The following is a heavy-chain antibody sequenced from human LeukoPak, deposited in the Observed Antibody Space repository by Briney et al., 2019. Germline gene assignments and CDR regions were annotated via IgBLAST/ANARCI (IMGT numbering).Heavy chain of an antibody. CDR2: IWYDGSNK. CDR1: GFTFSSYG. Sequence: PGGSLRLSCAASGFTFSSYGMHWVRQAPGKGLEWVAVIWYDGSNKYYADSVKGRFTISRDNSKSTLYLQMNSLKTEDTAVYYCTRARDFSLDYWGQGTLVTVSS. J-gene: IGHJ4*02. CDR3: TRARDFSLDY. D-gene: IGHD3/OR15-3a*01. V-gene: IGHV3-33*01.